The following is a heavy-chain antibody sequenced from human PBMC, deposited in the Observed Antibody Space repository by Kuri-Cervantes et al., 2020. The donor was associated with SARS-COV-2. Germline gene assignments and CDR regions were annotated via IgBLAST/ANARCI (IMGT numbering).Heavy chain of an antibody. D-gene: IGHD2-8*01. CDR3: ARDPNVSAFDI. CDR1: GYTFTGYY. V-gene: IGHV1-2*02. J-gene: IGHJ3*02. CDR2: INPNSGGT. Sequence: ASVKVSCKASGYTFTGYYMHWVRQAPGQGLEWMGWINPNSGGTSYAQKFQGRVTMTRDTSTSTVYMELSSLRSEDTAVYYCARDPNVSAFDIWGQGTMVT.